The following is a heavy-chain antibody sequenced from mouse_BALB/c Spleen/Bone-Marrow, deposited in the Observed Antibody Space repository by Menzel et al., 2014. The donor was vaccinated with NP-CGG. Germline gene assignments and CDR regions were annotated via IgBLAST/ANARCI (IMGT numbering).Heavy chain of an antibody. CDR1: GFDFSRYW. J-gene: IGHJ3*01. V-gene: IGHV4-1*02. D-gene: IGHD1-2*01. CDR3: AKNYYYGYVAY. Sequence: DVMLVESGGGLVQPGGSPKLSCAASGFDFSRYWMTWVRRAPGKGLEWIGEVNPDSSTINYTPSLKDKFIISRDNAKNTLYLQMSKVRSEDTALYYCAKNYYYGYVAYWGQGTLVTVSA. CDR2: VNPDSSTI.